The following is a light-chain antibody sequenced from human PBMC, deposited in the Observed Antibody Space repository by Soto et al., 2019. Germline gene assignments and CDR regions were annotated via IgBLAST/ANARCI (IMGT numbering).Light chain of an antibody. CDR2: GAS. CDR1: QSVRSN. J-gene: IGKJ4*01. Sequence: EIVMTQAPATLSVSPGERVTLSFRGSQSVRSNLAWYQQKPGQVPRVLIYGASTRAIGIPDRFSGSGSGTEFTLTISSLQSEDFAVYYCQHYNNLWGFGGGTKVEIK. CDR3: QHYNNLWG. V-gene: IGKV3-15*01.